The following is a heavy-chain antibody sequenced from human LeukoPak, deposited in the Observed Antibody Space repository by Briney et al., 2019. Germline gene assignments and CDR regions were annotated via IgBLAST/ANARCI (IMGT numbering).Heavy chain of an antibody. Sequence: ASVKVSCKASGYTFTSYGISWVRQAPGQGLEWMGWISAYNGNTNYAQKLQGRVTITADESTSTAYMELSSLRSEDTAVYYCARDRLNYYGSGSYSHYFDYWGQGTLVTVSS. CDR1: GYTFTSYG. V-gene: IGHV1-18*01. J-gene: IGHJ4*02. D-gene: IGHD3-10*01. CDR2: ISAYNGNT. CDR3: ARDRLNYYGSGSYSHYFDY.